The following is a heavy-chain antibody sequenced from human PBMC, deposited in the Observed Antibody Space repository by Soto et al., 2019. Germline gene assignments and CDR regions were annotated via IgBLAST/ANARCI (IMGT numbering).Heavy chain of an antibody. Sequence: ASVKVSCKASGYTFTSYGISWVRQAPGQGLEWMGIINPSGGSTSYAQKFRGRVTMTRDTSTSTVYMELSSLRSEDTAVYYCARDFGVPDAFDIWGQGTMVTVSS. CDR3: ARDFGVPDAFDI. CDR2: INPSGGST. D-gene: IGHD3-3*01. CDR1: GYTFTSYG. V-gene: IGHV1-46*01. J-gene: IGHJ3*02.